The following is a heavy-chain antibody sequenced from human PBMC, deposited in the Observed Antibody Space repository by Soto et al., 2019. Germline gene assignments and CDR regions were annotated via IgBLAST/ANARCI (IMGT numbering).Heavy chain of an antibody. CDR2: IDPSDSYT. D-gene: IGHD3-22*01. CDR3: ASPYYYDSSGYIYYGMDV. V-gene: IGHV5-10-1*01. J-gene: IGHJ6*02. CDR1: GYSFTSSW. Sequence: PGASPNISCKGSGYSFTSSWISWVRQMPGQGLEWMGRIDPSDSYTNYSPSFQGHVTISADKSISTAYLQWSSLKASDTAMYYCASPYYYDSSGYIYYGMDVWGQGTTVTVSS.